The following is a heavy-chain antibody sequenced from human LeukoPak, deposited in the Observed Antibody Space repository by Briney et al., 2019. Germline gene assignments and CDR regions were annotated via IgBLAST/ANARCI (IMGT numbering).Heavy chain of an antibody. D-gene: IGHD6-6*01. J-gene: IGHJ4*02. Sequence: KTSETLSLTCTVSGGSISSYYWSWIRQPPGKGLEWIGYIYYSGSTDYNPSLKSRVTISVDTSKNQFSLKLSSVTAADAAVYYCARDRRSPYSSSSGIDYWGQGTLVTVSS. CDR1: GGSISSYY. V-gene: IGHV4-59*01. CDR3: ARDRRSPYSSSSGIDY. CDR2: IYYSGST.